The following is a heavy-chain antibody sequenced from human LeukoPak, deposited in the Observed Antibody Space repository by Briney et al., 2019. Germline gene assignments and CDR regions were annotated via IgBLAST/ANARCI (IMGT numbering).Heavy chain of an antibody. Sequence: GESLKISCKGSGYSFTSYWIGWVRQMPGKGLAWMGIIYPGDSDTRYSPSLQGQVTISADKSISTAYLQWSSLKASDTAMYYCARGARIAARPYYFDYWGQGTLVTVSS. J-gene: IGHJ4*02. CDR3: ARGARIAARPYYFDY. V-gene: IGHV5-51*01. D-gene: IGHD6-6*01. CDR1: GYSFTSYW. CDR2: IYPGDSDT.